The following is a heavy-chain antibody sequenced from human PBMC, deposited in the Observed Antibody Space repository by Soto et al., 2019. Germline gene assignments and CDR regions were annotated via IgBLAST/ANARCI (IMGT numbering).Heavy chain of an antibody. V-gene: IGHV3-33*01. CDR1: GFTFSTYG. CDR3: ARDYYHSSWYPVKYGMDV. CDR2: IWYDGSNK. D-gene: IGHD6-13*01. J-gene: IGHJ6*02. Sequence: QVQLVESGGGVVQPGRSLRLSCAASGFTFSTYGMHWVRQAPGKGLEWVAVIWYDGSNKYYADSVKGRFTISRDNSKNTLYLQMNSLRAEDTAVYYCARDYYHSSWYPVKYGMDVWGQGTTVTVSS.